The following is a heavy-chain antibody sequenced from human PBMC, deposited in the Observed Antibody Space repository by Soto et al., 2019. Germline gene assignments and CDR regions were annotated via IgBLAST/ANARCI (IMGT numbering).Heavy chain of an antibody. CDR2: INHSGST. V-gene: IGHV4-34*01. CDR1: GGSFSGYY. CDR3: ARGLAAAAGTCFDY. J-gene: IGHJ4*02. Sequence: QVQLQQWGAGLLKPSETLSLTCAVYGGSFSGYYWSWIRQPPGKGLEWIGEINHSGSTNYNPSLKSRVTISVDTSKNQFSLKLSSVTAADTAVYYCARGLAAAAGTCFDYWGQGTLVTVSS. D-gene: IGHD6-13*01.